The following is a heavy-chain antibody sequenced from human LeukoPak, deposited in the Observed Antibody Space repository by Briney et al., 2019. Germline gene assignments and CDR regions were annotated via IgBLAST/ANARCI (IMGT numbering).Heavy chain of an antibody. D-gene: IGHD3-22*01. V-gene: IGHV1-18*01. CDR3: ARVIHPNYYYDSSGYLDY. Sequence: ASVKVSCKASGYTFTSYGISWVRQAPGQGLEWMGCISSCNGNTNYAQKLQGRVTMTTDTSTSTAYMELRSLRSDDTAVYYCARVIHPNYYYDSSGYLDYWGQGTLVTVSS. J-gene: IGHJ4*02. CDR1: GYTFTSYG. CDR2: ISSCNGNT.